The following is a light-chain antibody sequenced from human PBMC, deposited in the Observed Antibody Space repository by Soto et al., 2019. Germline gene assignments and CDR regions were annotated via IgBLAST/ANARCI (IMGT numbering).Light chain of an antibody. CDR2: WAS. V-gene: IGKV4-1*01. Sequence: DIVMTQSPDSLAVSLGERATINCKSSQSVLYSPNNKDYLAWFQQKPGQPPKLLIYWASIRESGVPDRFSGSGSGTDFTLAIDRLQAEDVAVYDCQQYFGAPLTFGGGTKVEIK. CDR3: QQYFGAPLT. J-gene: IGKJ4*01. CDR1: QSVLYSPNNKDY.